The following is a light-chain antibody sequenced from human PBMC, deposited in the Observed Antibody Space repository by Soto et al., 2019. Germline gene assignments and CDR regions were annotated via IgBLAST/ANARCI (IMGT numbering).Light chain of an antibody. CDR1: QSVSSN. CDR2: GAF. Sequence: EIVMTQSPVTLSVSPGEIVTLYFSASQSVSSNLAWYQQKPGQAPSLLIYGAFTRATGIPARFSGTGSGTEFTLTISRLEPEDFAVYYCQQYGSSPQITFGQGTRLEIK. V-gene: IGKV3-15*01. J-gene: IGKJ5*01. CDR3: QQYGSSPQIT.